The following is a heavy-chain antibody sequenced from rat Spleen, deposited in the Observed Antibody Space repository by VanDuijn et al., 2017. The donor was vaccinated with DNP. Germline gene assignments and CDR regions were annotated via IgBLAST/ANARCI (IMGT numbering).Heavy chain of an antibody. CDR2: ISASGGST. V-gene: IGHV5-46*01. Sequence: EVQLVESGGDLVQPGGSLKLSCAASGFAFSTFPMAWVRQSATKGLEWVATISASGGSTFYPDSVKGRFTISRDNTKNTLYLQMNSLRSEDTATYYCASLAYYGYWGDAWGQGVMVTVSS. J-gene: IGHJ2*01. CDR1: GFAFSTFP. CDR3: ASLAYYGYWGDA. D-gene: IGHD1-6*01.